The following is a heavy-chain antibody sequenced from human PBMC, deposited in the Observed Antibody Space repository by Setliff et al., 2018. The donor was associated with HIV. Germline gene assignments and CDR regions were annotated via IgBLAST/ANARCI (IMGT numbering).Heavy chain of an antibody. CDR1: GGSISSYY. Sequence: SETLSLTCTVSGGSISSYYWSWIRQQPGKGLEWIGYIYYSGSTYYNPSLKSRVTISVDTSKNQFSLKLSSVTAADTAVYYCARGYPVSYYYYMDVWGKGTTVTVSS. CDR2: IYYSGST. CDR3: ARGYPVSYYYYMDV. D-gene: IGHD3-16*02. V-gene: IGHV4-59*06. J-gene: IGHJ6*03.